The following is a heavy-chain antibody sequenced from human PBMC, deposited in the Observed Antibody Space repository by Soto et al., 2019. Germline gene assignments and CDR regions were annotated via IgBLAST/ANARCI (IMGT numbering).Heavy chain of an antibody. Sequence: ASVKVSCKASGYTFTSYDINWVRQATGQGLEWMGWMNPNSGNTGYAQKFQGRVTMTRNTSIGTAYMELSSLRSEDTAVYYCARAYDSSGYYYVSADYYYYGMDVWGQGTTVTVSS. J-gene: IGHJ6*02. CDR2: MNPNSGNT. D-gene: IGHD3-22*01. CDR1: GYTFTSYD. V-gene: IGHV1-8*01. CDR3: ARAYDSSGYYYVSADYYYYGMDV.